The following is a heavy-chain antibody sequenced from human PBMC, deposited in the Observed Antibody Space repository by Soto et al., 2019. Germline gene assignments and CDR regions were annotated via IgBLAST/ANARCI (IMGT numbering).Heavy chain of an antibody. CDR3: ARVGYYDSSGYYYFSFDY. D-gene: IGHD3-22*01. CDR2: LYNTGST. CDR1: GASISRYY. V-gene: IGHV4-59*01. Sequence: SETLSLTCTVSGASISRYYWSWIRQSPGKGLEWIGYLYNTGSTIYNPSLKSRVTISVDTSKNQFSLKLSSVTAADTAVYYCARVGYYDSSGYYYFSFDYWGQGTLVTVSS. J-gene: IGHJ4*02.